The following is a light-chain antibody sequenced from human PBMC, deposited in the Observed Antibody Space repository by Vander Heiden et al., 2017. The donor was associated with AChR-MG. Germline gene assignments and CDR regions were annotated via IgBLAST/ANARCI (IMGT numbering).Light chain of an antibody. CDR1: ALPKQY. V-gene: IGLV3-25*03. CDR3: QSADSRGTDVV. Sequence: SYELTQPPSVSVSPGQTARITGSGDALPKQYAYWYQQEPGQAPVLVIYKDSERPSGIPERFSGSSSGTTVTLTISGVQAEDEADYYCQSADSRGTDVVFGGGTKLTVL. CDR2: KDS. J-gene: IGLJ2*01.